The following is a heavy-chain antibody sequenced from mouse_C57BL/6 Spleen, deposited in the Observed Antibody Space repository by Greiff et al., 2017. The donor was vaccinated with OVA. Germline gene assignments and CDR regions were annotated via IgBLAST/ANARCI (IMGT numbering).Heavy chain of an antibody. CDR1: GYTFTSYT. J-gene: IGHJ2*01. V-gene: IGHV1-4*01. Sequence: VKLMESGAELARPGASVKMSCKASGYTFTSYTMHWVKQRPGQGLEWIGYINPSSGYTKYNQKFKDKATLTADKSSSTAYMQLSSLTSEDSAVYYCARGDYLLDYWGQGTTLTVSS. CDR2: INPSSGYT. D-gene: IGHD5-5*01. CDR3: ARGDYLLDY.